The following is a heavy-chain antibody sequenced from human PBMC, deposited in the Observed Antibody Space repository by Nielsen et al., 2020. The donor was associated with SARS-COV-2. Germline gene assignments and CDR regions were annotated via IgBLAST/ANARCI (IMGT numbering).Heavy chain of an antibody. D-gene: IGHD6-13*01. CDR2: IYHSGST. J-gene: IGHJ6*02. Sequence: WIRQPPGKGLEWIGEIYHSGSTNYNPSLKSRVTISVDKSKNQFSLKLSSVTAADTAVYYCARDQEAPAAGTSHHVLKYYYYGMDVWGQGTTVTVSS. CDR3: ARDQEAPAAGTSHHVLKYYYYGMDV. V-gene: IGHV4-4*02.